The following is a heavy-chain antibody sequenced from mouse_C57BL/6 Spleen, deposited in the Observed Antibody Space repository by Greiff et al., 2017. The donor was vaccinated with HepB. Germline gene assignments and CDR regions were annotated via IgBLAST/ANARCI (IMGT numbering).Heavy chain of an antibody. J-gene: IGHJ1*03. V-gene: IGHV3-6*01. CDR3: ARERTTVGYFDV. CDR2: ISYDGSN. D-gene: IGHD1-1*01. CDR1: GYSITSGYY. Sequence: EVHLVESGPGLVKPSQSLSLTCSVTGYSITSGYYWNWIRQFPGNKLEWMGYISYDGSNNYNPSLKNRISITRDTSKNQFFLKLNSVTTEDTATYYCARERTTVGYFDVWGTGTTVTVSS.